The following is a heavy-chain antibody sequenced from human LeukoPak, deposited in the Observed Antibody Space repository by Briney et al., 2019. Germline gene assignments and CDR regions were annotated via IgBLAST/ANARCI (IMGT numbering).Heavy chain of an antibody. D-gene: IGHD6-19*01. J-gene: IGHJ4*02. CDR3: ARGRIAVAANQDY. V-gene: IGHV4-59*01. CDR2: IYYSGST. CDR1: GGSINSYY. Sequence: SETLSLTCTVSGGSINSYYWSWIRQPPGKGLEWIGYIYYSGSTYSNPSLKSRVTISLDTSKNQFSLRLSSVTAADTAVYYCARGRIAVAANQDYWGQGTLVTVSS.